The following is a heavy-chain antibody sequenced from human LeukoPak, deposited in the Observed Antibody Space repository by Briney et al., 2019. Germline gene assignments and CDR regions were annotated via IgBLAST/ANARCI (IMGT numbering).Heavy chain of an antibody. CDR3: AKERGAGHIAAAVVDYFDF. Sequence: SGGSLRLSCAASGFTFSSYAMSWVRQAPGKGLEWVSDINGSASSTYYADSVKGRFTISRDNSKNTLFLQMNSLRAEDTAVYYCAKERGAGHIAAAVVDYFDFWGQGTLVTVSS. J-gene: IGHJ4*02. CDR2: INGSASST. V-gene: IGHV3-23*01. CDR1: GFTFSSYA. D-gene: IGHD6-13*01.